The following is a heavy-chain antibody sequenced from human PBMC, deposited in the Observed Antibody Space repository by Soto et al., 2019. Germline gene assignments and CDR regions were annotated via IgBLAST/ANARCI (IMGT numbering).Heavy chain of an antibody. V-gene: IGHV2-5*02. CDR2: IYWDDDK. Sequence: SGPTLVNPTQTLTLTCTFSGFSLSTSGVGVGWIRQPPRKALEWLALIYWDDDKRYSPSLKTRLTITKDTSKNQVVLTMTNVAPLDTATYFCAHTADPGNSGYYYFGYRGQGTLVTVSS. D-gene: IGHD3-22*01. CDR3: AHTADPGNSGYYYFGY. J-gene: IGHJ4*02. CDR1: GFSLSTSGVG.